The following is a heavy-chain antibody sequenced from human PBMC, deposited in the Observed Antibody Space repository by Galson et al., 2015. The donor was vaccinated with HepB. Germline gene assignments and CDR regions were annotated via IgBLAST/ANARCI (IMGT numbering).Heavy chain of an antibody. D-gene: IGHD3-10*01. CDR2: ISGSGGST. Sequence: SLRLSCAASGFTFSSYAMSWVRQAPGKGLEWVSAISGSGGSTHHADSVKGRFTISRDNPKNTLYLQMNSLRAEDTAVYYCAKTRGTGDDYWGQGTLVTVSS. CDR3: AKTRGTGDDY. J-gene: IGHJ4*02. CDR1: GFTFSSYA. V-gene: IGHV3-23*01.